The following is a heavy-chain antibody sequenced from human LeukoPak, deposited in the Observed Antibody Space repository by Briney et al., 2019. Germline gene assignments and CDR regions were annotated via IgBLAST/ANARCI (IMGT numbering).Heavy chain of an antibody. Sequence: SETLSLTCTVSGGSISRYYWSWIRQPPGKGLEWIGYIYYSGSTNFNPSLKSRVTISLDTSKNQFSLKLSSVTAADTAVYYCASLAAGGTAYWGRGTLVTVSS. CDR2: IYYSGST. CDR3: ASLAAGGTAY. J-gene: IGHJ4*02. V-gene: IGHV4-59*08. D-gene: IGHD6-13*01. CDR1: GGSISRYY.